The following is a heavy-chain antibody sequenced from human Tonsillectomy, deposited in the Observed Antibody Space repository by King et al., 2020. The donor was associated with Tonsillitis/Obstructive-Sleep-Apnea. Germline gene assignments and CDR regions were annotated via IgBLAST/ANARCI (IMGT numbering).Heavy chain of an antibody. Sequence: QLVQSGAEVKKPGSSVKVSCKASGGTFTSYGVSWVRQAPGQGLEWMGRIIPILGIANYAQKFQGRVTITVDKSTSIAYMELSSLRSEDTAVYYCARDIATMIEDYWGQGTLVPVPS. V-gene: IGHV1-69*04. CDR2: IIPILGIA. CDR3: ARDIATMIEDY. J-gene: IGHJ4*02. CDR1: GGTFTSYG. D-gene: IGHD3-22*01.